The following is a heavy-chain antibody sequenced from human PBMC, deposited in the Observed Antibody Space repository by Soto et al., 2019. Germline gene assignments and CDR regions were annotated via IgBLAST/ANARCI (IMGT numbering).Heavy chain of an antibody. CDR1: GGSFSGYY. J-gene: IGHJ1*01. CDR3: ARASRHRKYLQH. Sequence: PSETLSLTCAVYGGSFSGYYWSWIRQPPGKGLEWIGEINHSGGTNYNPSLKSRVTISVDTSKNQFSLKLSSVTAADTAVYYCARASRHRKYLQHWGQGTLVAVSS. CDR2: INHSGGT. V-gene: IGHV4-34*01. D-gene: IGHD6-6*01.